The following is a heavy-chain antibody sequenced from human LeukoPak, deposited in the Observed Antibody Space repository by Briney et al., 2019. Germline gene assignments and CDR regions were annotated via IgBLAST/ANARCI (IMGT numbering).Heavy chain of an antibody. Sequence: GGSLRLSCAASGFTFSSYAMSWVRQAPGKGLEWVSAISGNGGSTYYADSVKGRFTISRDNSKNTLYLQMNSLRAEDTAVYYCAKTRRTTMVRGAKGWFDPWGQGTLVTVSS. CDR3: AKTRRTTMVRGAKGWFDP. V-gene: IGHV3-23*01. CDR2: ISGNGGST. J-gene: IGHJ5*02. CDR1: GFTFSSYA. D-gene: IGHD3-10*01.